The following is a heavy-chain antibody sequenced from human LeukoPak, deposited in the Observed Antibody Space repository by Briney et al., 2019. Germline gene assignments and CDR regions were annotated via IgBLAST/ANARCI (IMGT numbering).Heavy chain of an antibody. Sequence: SETLSLTCTVSGGSISSYYWSWIRQPPGKGLEWIGYIYYSGSTNYNPSLKSRVTISVDTSKNQFSLKLSSVTAADTAVCYCARGSGIAAAGTLSWFDPWGQGTLVTVSS. D-gene: IGHD6-13*01. CDR1: GGSISSYY. CDR3: ARGSGIAAAGTLSWFDP. J-gene: IGHJ5*02. CDR2: IYYSGST. V-gene: IGHV4-59*01.